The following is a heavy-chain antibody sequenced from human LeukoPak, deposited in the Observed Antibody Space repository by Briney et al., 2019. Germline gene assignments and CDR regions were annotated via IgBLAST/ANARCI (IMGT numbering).Heavy chain of an antibody. J-gene: IGHJ4*02. CDR2: INHSGST. Sequence: SETLSLTCAVYGGSFSGYYWSWIRQPPGKGLEWIGEINHSGSTNYNPSLKSRVTISVDTSKNQFSLKLSPVTAADTAVYYCARETEDSSGYYFDYWGQGTLVTVSS. CDR1: GGSFSGYY. V-gene: IGHV4-34*01. D-gene: IGHD3-22*01. CDR3: ARETEDSSGYYFDY.